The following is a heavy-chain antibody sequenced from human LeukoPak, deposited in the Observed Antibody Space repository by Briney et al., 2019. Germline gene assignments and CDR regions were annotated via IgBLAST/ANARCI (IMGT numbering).Heavy chain of an antibody. V-gene: IGHV3-74*01. CDR3: TRVFVGDEYSSSGY. CDR1: GFTFSSNA. CDR2: INSDGSST. Sequence: GGSLRLSXAASGFTFSSNAMSWVRQAPGKGLEWVSRINSDGSSTTYADSVKGRFTISRDNAKNTLYLQMNSLKVEDTAVYYCTRVFVGDEYSSSGYWGQGTLVTVSS. J-gene: IGHJ4*02. D-gene: IGHD6-13*01.